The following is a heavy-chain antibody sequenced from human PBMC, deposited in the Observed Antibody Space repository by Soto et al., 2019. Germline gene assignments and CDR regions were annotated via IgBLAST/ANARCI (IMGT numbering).Heavy chain of an antibody. CDR1: GGSISSYY. D-gene: IGHD2-15*01. Sequence: QVQLQESGPGLVKPSETLSLTCTVSGGSISSYYWSWIRQPPGMGLEWIGYIYYSGSTNYNPSLKGRGTISVEPSKDQFSLKLSSVTAADTAVYYCARGGTVVNGFDYWGQGTLVTVSS. J-gene: IGHJ4*02. V-gene: IGHV4-59*01. CDR2: IYYSGST. CDR3: ARGGTVVNGFDY.